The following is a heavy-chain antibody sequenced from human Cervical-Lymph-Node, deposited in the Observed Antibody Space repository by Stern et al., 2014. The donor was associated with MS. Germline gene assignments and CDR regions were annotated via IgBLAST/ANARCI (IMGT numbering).Heavy chain of an antibody. D-gene: IGHD4/OR15-4a*01. CDR1: GFSLSNARMG. CDR2: IFSNSDN. CDR3: ARILFDGAYRGDY. J-gene: IGHJ4*02. V-gene: IGHV2-26*01. Sequence: QVTLRESGPVLVKPTETLMLTCTASGFSLSNARMGVSRIRQPPGKALEWFAHIFSNSDNYSSTSPYSVLTTTNESSNTQEVLNMTNMDPVDTATYFCARILFDGAYRGDYWGQGTLVTVSS.